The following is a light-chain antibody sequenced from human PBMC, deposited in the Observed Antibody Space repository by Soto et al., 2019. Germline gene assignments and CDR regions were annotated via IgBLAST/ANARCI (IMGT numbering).Light chain of an antibody. CDR3: QQSYSTPRT. V-gene: IGKV1-39*01. CDR2: AAS. CDR1: QSISSY. J-gene: IGKJ5*01. Sequence: DIQMTQSLSSLSASVGDSVTLTCRASQSISSYLNWYQQKPGKAPKLLIYAASSLQSGVPSRFSGSGSGTDFTLTISSLQPEDFATYYCQQSYSTPRTFGQGTRREIK.